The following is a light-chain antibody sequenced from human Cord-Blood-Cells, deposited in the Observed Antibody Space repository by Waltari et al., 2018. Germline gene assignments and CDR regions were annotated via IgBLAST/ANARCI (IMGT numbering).Light chain of an antibody. Sequence: QSALTQPASVSGSPGQSITISCTGTSSDVGGYNYFSWYQQHPGNAPNHIIYDVSKRPSGVSNRFSGSKSGNTASLTISGLQAEDEADYYCSSYTSSSTLVFGGGTKLTVL. V-gene: IGLV2-14*01. CDR2: DVS. CDR3: SSYTSSSTLV. CDR1: SSDVGGYNY. J-gene: IGLJ3*02.